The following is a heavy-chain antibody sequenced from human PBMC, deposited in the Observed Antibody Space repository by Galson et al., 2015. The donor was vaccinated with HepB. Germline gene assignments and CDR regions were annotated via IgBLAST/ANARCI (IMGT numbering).Heavy chain of an antibody. CDR3: ARGPIVAVVEAGFVV. CDR2: IWDDGSNK. Sequence: SLRLSCAASGFTFSIYGMHWVRQAPGKGLEWVAAIWDDGSNKYYADSVKGRFTISRHNSKNTLFLQMNSLRAEDTAVYYCARGPIVAVVEAGFVVRGQETTVIAAS. J-gene: IGHJ3*01. V-gene: IGHV3-33*01. D-gene: IGHD6-19*01. CDR1: GFTFSIYG.